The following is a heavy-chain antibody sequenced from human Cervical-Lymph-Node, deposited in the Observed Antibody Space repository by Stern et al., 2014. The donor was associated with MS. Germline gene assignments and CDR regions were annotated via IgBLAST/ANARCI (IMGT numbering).Heavy chain of an antibody. CDR1: GFTFTSSA. CDR2: IVVGSGNT. J-gene: IGHJ6*02. CDR3: AAGYDPKNYYYGMDV. V-gene: IGHV1-58*01. Sequence: QLVESGPEVKKPGTSVKVSCKASGFTFTSSAVQWVRQARGQRLEWIGGIVVGSGNTNYAQKFQERVTITRDMSTSTAYMELSSLRSEDTAVYYCAAGYDPKNYYYGMDVWGQGTTVTVSS. D-gene: IGHD2-2*01.